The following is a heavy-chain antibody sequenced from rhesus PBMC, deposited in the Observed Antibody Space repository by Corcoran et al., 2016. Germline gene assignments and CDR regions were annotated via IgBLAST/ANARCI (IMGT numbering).Heavy chain of an antibody. Sequence: QVQLQESGPGLVKPSWTLSPTCAFFGCPIRRGFSYWSWFRQPPGKGLEWIWNITYRGSTSYNPSHKSRVTISRDTSKNQFSLKLSSVTAADTAVYYCARGGSYYYSYWGQGVLVTVSS. CDR1: GCPIRRGFSY. CDR3: ARGGSYYYSY. D-gene: IGHD3-16*01. J-gene: IGHJ4*01. CDR2: ITYRGST. V-gene: IGHV4-122*02.